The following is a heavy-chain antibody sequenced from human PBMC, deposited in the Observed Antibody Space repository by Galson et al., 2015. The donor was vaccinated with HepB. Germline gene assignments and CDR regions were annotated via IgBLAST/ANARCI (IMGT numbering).Heavy chain of an antibody. J-gene: IGHJ6*02. CDR2: IIPIFGTA. CDR1: GGTFSSYA. Sequence: SVKVSCRASGGTFSSYAISWVRQAPGQGLEWMGGIIPIFGTANYAQKFQGRVTITADESTSTAYMELSSLRSEDTAVYYCARVMDRGVIPYYYYGMDVWGQGTTVTVSS. V-gene: IGHV1-69*13. D-gene: IGHD3-10*01. CDR3: ARVMDRGVIPYYYYGMDV.